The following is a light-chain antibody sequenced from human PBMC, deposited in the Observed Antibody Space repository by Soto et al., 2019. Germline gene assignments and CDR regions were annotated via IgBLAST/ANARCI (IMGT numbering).Light chain of an antibody. V-gene: IGLV3-21*04. CDR3: QVWDSTSDHYV. J-gene: IGLJ1*01. CDR2: YDS. CDR1: NIGSES. Sequence: SSELTQPPSVSVAPGKTAGITCGGNNIGSESVHWYQQKPGKAPVLVIYYDSDRPSGIPERFSGSNSGNTATLTISRVEAGDEADYYCQVWDSTSDHYVFGTGTKLTVL.